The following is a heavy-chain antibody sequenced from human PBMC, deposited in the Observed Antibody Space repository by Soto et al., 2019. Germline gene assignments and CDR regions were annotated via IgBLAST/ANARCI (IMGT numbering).Heavy chain of an antibody. Sequence: QVVLLQSGAEVKEPGSSVRVSCQVSGSTFNNFAFSWVRQAPGHGPEWMGGIVVDSNTAEYSQRFQDRVTITAATSTDTLYMELGSLTFEDTAVYYCARAIKRWEVNYYCDFWGQGTLVTVSS. CDR2: IVVDSNTA. J-gene: IGHJ4*02. CDR1: GSTFNNFA. V-gene: IGHV1-69*06. CDR3: ARAIKRWEVNYYCDF. D-gene: IGHD1-26*01.